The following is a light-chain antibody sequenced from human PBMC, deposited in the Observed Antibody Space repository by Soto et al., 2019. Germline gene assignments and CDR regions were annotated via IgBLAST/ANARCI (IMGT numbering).Light chain of an antibody. V-gene: IGKV2-28*01. CDR2: VAS. CDR3: MQALHTPLT. J-gene: IGKJ4*01. Sequence: VMTQYQLSLPVTPGEPASISCRSSQSLLHSNGYNYLDWYLQKPGQSPQLLIYVASYRASGVPERFSGSGSGTDFTLKISRVEAEDVGVYYCMQALHTPLTFGGG. CDR1: QSLLHSNGYNY.